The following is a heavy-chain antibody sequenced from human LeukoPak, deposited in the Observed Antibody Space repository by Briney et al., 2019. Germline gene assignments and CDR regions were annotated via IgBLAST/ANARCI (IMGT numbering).Heavy chain of an antibody. CDR1: GGSISSSSYY. Sequence: PSETLSLTCTVSGGSISSSSYYWGWIRQPPGKGLEWIGSIYYSGSTYYNPSLKSRATISVDTSKNQFSLKLSSVTAADTAVYYCARGAFGELSLDYWGQGTLVTVSS. CDR2: IYYSGST. CDR3: ARGAFGELSLDY. J-gene: IGHJ4*02. V-gene: IGHV4-39*07. D-gene: IGHD3-10*01.